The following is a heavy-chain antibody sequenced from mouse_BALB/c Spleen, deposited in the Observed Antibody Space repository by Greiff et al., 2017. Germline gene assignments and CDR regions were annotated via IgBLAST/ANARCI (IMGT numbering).Heavy chain of an antibody. CDR3: TRKYGNYEGAWFAY. Sequence: VQLQQSGTVLARPGASVKMSCKASGYTFTSYWMHWVKQRPGQGLEWIGAIYPGNSDTSYNQKFKGKAKLTAVTSTSTAYMELSSLTNEDSAVYYCTRKYGNYEGAWFAYWGQGTLVTVSA. V-gene: IGHV1-5*01. D-gene: IGHD2-10*02. CDR1: GYTFTSYW. CDR2: IYPGNSDT. J-gene: IGHJ3*01.